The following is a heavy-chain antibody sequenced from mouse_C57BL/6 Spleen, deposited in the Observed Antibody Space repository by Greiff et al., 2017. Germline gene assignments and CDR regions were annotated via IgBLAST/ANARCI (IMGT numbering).Heavy chain of an antibody. CDR2: INPNSGST. D-gene: IGHD2-5*01. V-gene: IGHV1-64*01. J-gene: IGHJ3*01. CDR1: GYTFTSYW. Sequence: VQLQQPGTELVKPGASVKLSCKASGYTFTSYWMHWVKQRPGQGLEWIGMINPNSGSTNYNEKFKSKATLTVDKSSSTAYMQLSSLTSEDSAVYYCARSDYSNIFAYWGQGTLVTVSA. CDR3: ARSDYSNIFAY.